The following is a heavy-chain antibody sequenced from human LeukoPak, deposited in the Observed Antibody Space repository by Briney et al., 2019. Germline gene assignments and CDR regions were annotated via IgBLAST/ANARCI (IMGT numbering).Heavy chain of an antibody. V-gene: IGHV4-39*07. CDR1: GGSISSSPYY. J-gene: IGHJ5*02. Sequence: SETLSLTCTVSGGSISSSPYYWGWIRQPPGKGLEWIGSICYSGTTHYNPSLESRVTISVDTSKNQFSLKLASVTAADTAIYYCAKGAGGFSYYNWFDPWGQGTLVTVSS. CDR3: AKGAGGFSYYNWFDP. D-gene: IGHD5-18*01. CDR2: ICYSGTT.